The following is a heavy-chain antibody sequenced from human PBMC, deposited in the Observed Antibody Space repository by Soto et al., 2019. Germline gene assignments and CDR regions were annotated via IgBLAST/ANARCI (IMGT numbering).Heavy chain of an antibody. Sequence: SVKVSCKASGGTFSSYTISWVRQAPGQGLEWMGRIIPILGIANYAQKFQGRVTITADKSTSTAYMELSSLRSEDTAVYYCARAGIAAAAYDAFDIWGQGTMVTVSS. CDR3: ARAGIAAAAYDAFDI. V-gene: IGHV1-69*02. CDR2: IIPILGIA. J-gene: IGHJ3*02. CDR1: GGTFSSYT. D-gene: IGHD6-13*01.